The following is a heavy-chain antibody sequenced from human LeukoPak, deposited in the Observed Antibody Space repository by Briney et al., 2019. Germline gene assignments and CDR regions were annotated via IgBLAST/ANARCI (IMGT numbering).Heavy chain of an antibody. CDR1: VGSFSGYY. CDR3: ARGGVLRYFDWLFRNWFDP. J-gene: IGHJ5*02. V-gene: IGHV4-34*01. D-gene: IGHD3-9*01. Sequence: SETLSLTCAVYVGSFSGYYWSWIRQPPGKGLEWIGEINHSGSTNYNPSLKSRVTISVDTSKNQFSLKLSSVTAADTAVYYCARGGVLRYFDWLFRNWFDPWGQGTLVTVSS. CDR2: INHSGST.